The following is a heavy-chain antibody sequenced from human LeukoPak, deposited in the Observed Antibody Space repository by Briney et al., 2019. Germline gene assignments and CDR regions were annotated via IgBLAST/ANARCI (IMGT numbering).Heavy chain of an antibody. J-gene: IGHJ4*02. CDR2: INAGNGNT. D-gene: IGHD3-10*01. V-gene: IGHV1-3*01. CDR3: AREYYGSGTIDY. Sequence: ASVKVSCKASGYTFTSYAMHWVRQAPGQRLEWMGWINAGNGNTKYSQKFQGRVTITRDTSASTAYMELSSLRSEDTAVYYCAREYYGSGTIDYRGQGTLVTVSS. CDR1: GYTFTSYA.